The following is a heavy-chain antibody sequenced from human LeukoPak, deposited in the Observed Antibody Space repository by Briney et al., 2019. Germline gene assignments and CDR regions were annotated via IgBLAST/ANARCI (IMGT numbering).Heavy chain of an antibody. CDR2: IYYSGST. D-gene: IGHD5-12*01. J-gene: IGHJ4*02. CDR1: GGSISSYY. V-gene: IGHV4-59*01. CDR3: ARAGGYSGYGQGLDY. Sequence: PSETLSLTCTVSGGSISSYYWSWIRQPPGKGLEWIEYIYYSGSTNYNPSLKSRVTISVDTSKNQFSLKLSSVTAADTAVYYCARAGGYSGYGQGLDYWGQGTLVTVSS.